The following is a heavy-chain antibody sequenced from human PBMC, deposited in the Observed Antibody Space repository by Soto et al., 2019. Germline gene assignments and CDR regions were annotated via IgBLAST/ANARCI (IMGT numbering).Heavy chain of an antibody. J-gene: IGHJ4*02. CDR1: GYTFTSYA. CDR3: ARVGGPDDRILLWFGELLPPDY. V-gene: IGHV1-3*01. CDR2: INAGNGNT. Sequence: ASVKVSCKASGYTFTSYAMHWVRQAPGQRLEWMGWINAGNGNTKYSQKFQGRVTITRDTSASTAYMELSSLRSEDTAVYYCARVGGPDDRILLWFGELLPPDYWGQGTLVTVSS. D-gene: IGHD3-10*01.